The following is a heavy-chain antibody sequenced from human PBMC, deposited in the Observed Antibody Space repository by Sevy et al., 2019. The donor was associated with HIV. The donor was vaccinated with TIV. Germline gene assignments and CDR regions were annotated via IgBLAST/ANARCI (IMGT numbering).Heavy chain of an antibody. Sequence: GGSLRLSFAASGFTFDDYTMHWVRQVPGKGLEWVSLISWDAKKTDYADSVEGRFTVSRDNRKSSLYLQMNSLRSEDTALYFCAKDIPGYSGFDHWGQGTLVTVSS. V-gene: IGHV3-43*01. D-gene: IGHD3-10*01. CDR2: ISWDAKKT. CDR1: GFTFDDYT. CDR3: AKDIPGYSGFDH. J-gene: IGHJ4*02.